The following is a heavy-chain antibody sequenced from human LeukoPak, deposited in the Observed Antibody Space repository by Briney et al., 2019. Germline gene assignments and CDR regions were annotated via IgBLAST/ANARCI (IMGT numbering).Heavy chain of an antibody. CDR2: ISGSGGST. J-gene: IGHJ5*02. D-gene: IGHD3-16*01. CDR1: GFTFSSYS. CDR3: AKDPLGQQDWFDP. Sequence: GGSLRLSCVGSGFTFSSYSMNWVRQAPGKGLEWVSAISGSGGSTYYADSVKGRFTISRDNSKNTLYLQMNSLRAEDTAVYYCAKDPLGQQDWFDPWGQGTLVTVSS. V-gene: IGHV3-23*01.